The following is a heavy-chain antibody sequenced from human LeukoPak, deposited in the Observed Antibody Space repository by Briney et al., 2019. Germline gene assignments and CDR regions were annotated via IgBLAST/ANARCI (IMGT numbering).Heavy chain of an antibody. CDR3: ARDSSDDYFDY. CDR2: INPSGGST. J-gene: IGHJ4*02. Sequence: GASVKVSCKASGYTFTSYYMHWVRQAPGQGLEWMGIINPSGGSTSYAQKFQGRVTMTRDTSTSTVYMELSSLRSEDTAAYYCARDSSDDYFDYWGQGTLVTVSS. CDR1: GYTFTSYY. D-gene: IGHD3-22*01. V-gene: IGHV1-46*01.